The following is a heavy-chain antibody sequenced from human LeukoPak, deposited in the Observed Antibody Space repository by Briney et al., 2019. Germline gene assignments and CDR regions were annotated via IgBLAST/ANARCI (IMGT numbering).Heavy chain of an antibody. V-gene: IGHV3-74*01. D-gene: IGHD1-26*01. CDR3: AKDHFGAGDAFDI. CDR2: INSDGSST. J-gene: IGHJ3*02. Sequence: GGSLRLSCAASGFTFSSYWMHWVRHAPGKGLVWVSRINSDGSSTSYADSVKGRFTISRDNARNTLYLQMNSLRAEDTAVYYCAKDHFGAGDAFDIWGQGTMVTVSS. CDR1: GFTFSSYW.